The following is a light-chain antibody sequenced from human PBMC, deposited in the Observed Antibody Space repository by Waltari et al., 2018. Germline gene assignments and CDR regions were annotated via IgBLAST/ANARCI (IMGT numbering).Light chain of an antibody. Sequence: QSALTQPRSVSGSPGQSVTISCTGTSSDVSGYDSVSWYQQHPGKAHKLMIYDVNKRPSGVPDSLSGSKSGNTAFLTISGLQGEDEADYYCCSFAGSPPYVCGTGTKVTVL. CDR1: SSDVSGYDS. CDR3: CSFAGSPPYV. CDR2: DVN. J-gene: IGLJ1*01. V-gene: IGLV2-11*01.